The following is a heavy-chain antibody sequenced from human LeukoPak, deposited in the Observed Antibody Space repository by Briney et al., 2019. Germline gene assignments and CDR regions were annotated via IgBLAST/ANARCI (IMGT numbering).Heavy chain of an antibody. J-gene: IGHJ3*02. CDR1: GFTFSRYS. V-gene: IGHV3-48*04. D-gene: IGHD3-3*01. CDR3: ARDRWEHDFWSGYSHDAFDI. CDR2: INSGSSPT. Sequence: PGGSLRLSCAASGFTFSRYSMNWVRQAPGKGLEWVSYINSGSSPTYYADSVKGRFTISRDNTKNSLYLQMNCLRAEDTAVYYCARDRWEHDFWSGYSHDAFDIWGQGTMVTVSS.